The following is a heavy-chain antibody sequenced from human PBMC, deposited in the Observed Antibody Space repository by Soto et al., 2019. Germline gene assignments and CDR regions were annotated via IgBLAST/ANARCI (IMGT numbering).Heavy chain of an antibody. CDR3: ARAQNGGITMIVVGDLGY. CDR1: GFTFSSYA. Sequence: QVQLVESGGGVVQPGRSLRLSCAASGFTFSSYAMHWVRQAPGKGLEWVAVISYDGSNKYYADSVKGRFTISRDNSKKTLYLQSNSRRAEDTGVYYCARAQNGGITMIVVGDLGYWGQGTLVTVSS. D-gene: IGHD3-22*01. V-gene: IGHV3-30-3*01. J-gene: IGHJ4*02. CDR2: ISYDGSNK.